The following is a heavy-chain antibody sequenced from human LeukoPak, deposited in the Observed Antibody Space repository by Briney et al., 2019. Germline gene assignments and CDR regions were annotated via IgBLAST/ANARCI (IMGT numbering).Heavy chain of an antibody. V-gene: IGHV3-23*01. D-gene: IGHD6-19*01. J-gene: IGHJ4*02. Sequence: PGGSLRLSCAASVFTFSTYDMTWVRQAPGKGLEWVSSISGSGGSTYYADSVKGRFTTSRDNSKNTLYLQMNGLRAEDTAVYYCAKDLAAVPGNKYFAYWGQGTLVTVSS. CDR2: ISGSGGST. CDR3: AKDLAAVPGNKYFAY. CDR1: VFTFSTYD.